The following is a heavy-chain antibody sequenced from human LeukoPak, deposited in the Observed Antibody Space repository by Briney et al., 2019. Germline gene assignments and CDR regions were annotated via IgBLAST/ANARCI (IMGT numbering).Heavy chain of an antibody. J-gene: IGHJ4*02. D-gene: IGHD6-19*01. CDR1: GGSVSSGSYY. CDR2: IYYSGST. Sequence: SETLSLTCTVSGGSVSSGSYYWSRIRQPPGKGLEWIGYIYYSGSTKYNPSLKSRVTISLDTSNNQFSLKLNSVTAADTAVYYCARDSLYTSGSTYWGQGTLVTVSS. V-gene: IGHV4-61*01. CDR3: ARDSLYTSGSTY.